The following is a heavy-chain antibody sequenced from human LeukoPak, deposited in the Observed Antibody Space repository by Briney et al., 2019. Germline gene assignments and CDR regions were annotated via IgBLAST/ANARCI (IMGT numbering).Heavy chain of an antibody. CDR3: AGHSSGWRLDY. V-gene: IGHV3-30*03. D-gene: IGHD6-19*01. J-gene: IGHJ4*02. CDR2: ISYDGSNK. CDR1: GFTFSSYG. Sequence: GGSLRLSCAASGFTFSSYGMHWVRQAPGKGLEWVAVISYDGSNKYYADSVKGRFTISRDNSKNTLYLQMNSLRAEDTAVYYCAGHSSGWRLDYWGQGTLVTVSS.